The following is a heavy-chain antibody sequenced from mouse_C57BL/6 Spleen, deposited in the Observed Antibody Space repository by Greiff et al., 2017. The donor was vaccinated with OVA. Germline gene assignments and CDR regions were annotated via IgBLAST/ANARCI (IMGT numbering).Heavy chain of an antibody. CDR3: ARGRNPWFAY. J-gene: IGHJ3*01. CDR1: GYTFTSYW. V-gene: IGHV1-52*01. D-gene: IGHD2-1*01. Sequence: QVQLQQPGAELVRPGSSVKLSCKASGYTFTSYWMHWVKQRPIQGLEWIGNIDPSDSETHYNQKFKDKATLTVDKSSSTAYMQLSSLTAEDAAVYYCARGRNPWFAYWGQGTLVTVSA. CDR2: IDPSDSET.